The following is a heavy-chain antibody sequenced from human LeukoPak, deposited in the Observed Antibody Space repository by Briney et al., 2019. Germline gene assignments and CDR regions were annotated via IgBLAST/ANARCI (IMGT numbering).Heavy chain of an antibody. CDR2: ISSSSSYI. D-gene: IGHD5-12*01. CDR3: ARGRGYSGYSDY. J-gene: IGHJ4*02. CDR1: GFTFSNYT. V-gene: IGHV3-21*03. Sequence: GGSLRLSCAASGFTFSNYTMNWVRQAPGKGLDWVSSISSSSSYIYYADSVKGRFTISRDNAKNSLYLQMNSLRAEDTAVYYCARGRGYSGYSDYWGQGTLVTVSS.